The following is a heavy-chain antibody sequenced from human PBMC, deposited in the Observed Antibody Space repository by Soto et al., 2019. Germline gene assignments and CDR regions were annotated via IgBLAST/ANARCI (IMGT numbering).Heavy chain of an antibody. Sequence: QPGGSLRLSCAASGFTFSSYGMHWVRQAPGKGLEWVAVISYDGSNKYYADSVKGRFTISRDNSKNTLYLQMNSLRAEDTAVYYCAKEQKVTQAVAGSEFDYWGQGTLVTVSS. V-gene: IGHV3-30*18. J-gene: IGHJ4*02. D-gene: IGHD6-19*01. CDR1: GFTFSSYG. CDR2: ISYDGSNK. CDR3: AKEQKVTQAVAGSEFDY.